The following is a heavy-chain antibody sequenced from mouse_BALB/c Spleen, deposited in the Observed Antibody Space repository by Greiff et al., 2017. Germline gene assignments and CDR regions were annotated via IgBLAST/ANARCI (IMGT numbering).Heavy chain of an antibody. CDR3: ARDLTGAMDY. J-gene: IGHJ4*01. V-gene: IGHV5-6-3*01. D-gene: IGHD4-1*01. Sequence: EVQVVESGGGLVQPGGSLKLSCAASGFTFSSYGMSWVRQTPDKRLELVATINSNGGSTYYPDSVKGRFTISRDNAKNTLYLQMSSLKSEDTAMYYCARDLTGAMDYWGQGTSVTVSS. CDR1: GFTFSSYG. CDR2: INSNGGST.